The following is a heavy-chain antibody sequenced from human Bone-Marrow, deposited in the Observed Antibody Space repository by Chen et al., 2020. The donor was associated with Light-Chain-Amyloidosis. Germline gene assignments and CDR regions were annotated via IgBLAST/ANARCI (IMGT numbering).Heavy chain of an antibody. Sequence: EVQLVQSGGGLVQPGGSLRISCEASGFTFSTYGMSWVRQAPGKGLEWVANIKQEGSETYYVDSVKGRLSVSRDNANNSLFLQMSSLRAEDTAVYFCARVYSSSVGRNAFDIWGQGTMITVSS. D-gene: IGHD6-6*01. CDR1: GFTFSTYG. V-gene: IGHV3-7*01. CDR2: IKQEGSET. J-gene: IGHJ3*02. CDR3: ARVYSSSVGRNAFDI.